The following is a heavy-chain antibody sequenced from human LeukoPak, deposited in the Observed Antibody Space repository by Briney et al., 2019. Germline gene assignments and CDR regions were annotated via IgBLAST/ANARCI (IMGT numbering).Heavy chain of an antibody. D-gene: IGHD5-24*01. V-gene: IGHV3-30-3*01. CDR3: ARSEMATVLYYFDY. J-gene: IGHJ4*02. CDR1: GFTFSSYA. Sequence: QPGRSLRLSCAASGFTFSSYAMHWVRQAPGMGLEWVAVISYDGSNKYYADSVKGRFTISRDNSKNTLYLQMNSLRAEDTAVYYCARSEMATVLYYFDYWGQGTLVTVSS. CDR2: ISYDGSNK.